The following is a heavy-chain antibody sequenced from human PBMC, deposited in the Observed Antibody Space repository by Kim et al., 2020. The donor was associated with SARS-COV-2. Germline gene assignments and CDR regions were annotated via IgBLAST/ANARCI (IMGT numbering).Heavy chain of an antibody. D-gene: IGHD3-3*01. CDR3: ANYFHYDFWSGYHYYFDY. J-gene: IGHJ4*02. V-gene: IGHV3-23*01. Sequence: GRITISRDNSKHTLYLQMNRLRAEDTAVYYCANYFHYDFWSGYHYYFDYWGQGTLVTVSS.